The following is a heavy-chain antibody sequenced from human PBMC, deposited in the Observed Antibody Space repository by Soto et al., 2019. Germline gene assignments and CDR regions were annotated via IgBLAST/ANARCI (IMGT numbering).Heavy chain of an antibody. Sequence: SETLSLTCTVSGGSVSSGSYYWSWIRQPPGKGLEWTGYIYYSGSTNYNPSLKSRVTISVDTSKNQFSLKLSSVTAADTAVYYCARDYGSGSYLKLNWFDPWGQGTLVTVSS. D-gene: IGHD3-10*01. V-gene: IGHV4-61*01. CDR2: IYYSGST. CDR1: GGSVSSGSYY. CDR3: ARDYGSGSYLKLNWFDP. J-gene: IGHJ5*02.